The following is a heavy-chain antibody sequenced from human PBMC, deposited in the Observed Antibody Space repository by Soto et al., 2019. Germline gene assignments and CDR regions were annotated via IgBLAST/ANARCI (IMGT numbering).Heavy chain of an antibody. CDR1: EFTVSSYA. V-gene: IGHV3-23*01. CDR3: AKVPTGEMATVFQAFDI. Sequence: GSLRLSCVAYEFTVSSYAMSWVRQAPGKGLEWVSGISGRGGSTYYADSVKGRFAVSRDNSKSTLYLQMNSLRDEDTAVYYCAKVPTGEMATVFQAFDIWGQGTMVTVSS. J-gene: IGHJ3*02. D-gene: IGHD4-4*01. CDR2: ISGRGGST.